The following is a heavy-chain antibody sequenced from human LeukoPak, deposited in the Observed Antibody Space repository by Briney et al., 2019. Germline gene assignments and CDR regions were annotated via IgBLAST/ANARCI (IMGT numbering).Heavy chain of an antibody. CDR2: ISYSGST. CDR3: ARLDSGDYFFDY. Sequence: SETLSLTCTVSGGSISSSNFYWGWIRQPPGKGLEWIGTISYSGSTFYSPSLKSRITISVDTSKNQFSLKLNSVTAADTAVYYCARLDSGDYFFDYWGQGTLVTVSS. D-gene: IGHD4-17*01. J-gene: IGHJ4*02. CDR1: GGSISSSNFY. V-gene: IGHV4-39*01.